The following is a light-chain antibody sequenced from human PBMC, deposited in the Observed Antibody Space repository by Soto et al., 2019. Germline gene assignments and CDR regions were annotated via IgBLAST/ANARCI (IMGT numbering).Light chain of an antibody. CDR2: DAY. Sequence: EVVLTQSPVTLSVSPGERATLSCRASQSFRGLLAWYQQKPGQAPRLLIYDAYNRATGIPPRFSGSGSGTDFTLTISSLEPEDSAVYYCPQRHMWTITFGQGTRLEIK. J-gene: IGKJ5*01. V-gene: IGKV3-11*01. CDR1: QSFRGL. CDR3: PQRHMWTIT.